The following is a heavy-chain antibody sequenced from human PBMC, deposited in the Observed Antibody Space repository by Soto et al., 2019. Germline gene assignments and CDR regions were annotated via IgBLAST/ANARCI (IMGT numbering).Heavy chain of an antibody. J-gene: IGHJ6*02. V-gene: IGHV5-10-1*01. CDR3: ARRPRTRRVYSYGKPGLYGMYV. CDR2: IDPSDSYT. D-gene: IGHD5-18*01. CDR1: GYSFTSYW. Sequence: PGESLKISCKGSGYSFTSYWISWVRQMPGKGLEWMGRIDPSDSYTNYSPSFQGHVTISADKSISTAYLQWSSLKASDTAMYYCARRPRTRRVYSYGKPGLYGMYVWGQGTTVTVSS.